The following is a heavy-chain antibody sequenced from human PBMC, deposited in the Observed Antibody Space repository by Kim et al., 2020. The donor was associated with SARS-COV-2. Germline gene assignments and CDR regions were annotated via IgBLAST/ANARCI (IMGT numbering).Heavy chain of an antibody. V-gene: IGHV3-74*01. D-gene: IGHD4-17*01. CDR1: GFTFSSYW. CDR2: INSDGSST. J-gene: IGHJ4*02. CDR3: AGFYGGNPARAY. Sequence: GGSLRLSCAASGFTFSSYWMHWVRQAPGKGLVWVSRINSDGSSTSYADSVKGRFTISRDNAKNTLYLQMNSLRAEDTAVYYCAGFYGGNPARAYWGQGTLVTVSS.